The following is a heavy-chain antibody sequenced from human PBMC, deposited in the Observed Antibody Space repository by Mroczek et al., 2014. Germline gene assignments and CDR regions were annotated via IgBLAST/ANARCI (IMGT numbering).Heavy chain of an antibody. CDR1: GGSISSYY. CDR2: IYYSGST. D-gene: IGHD2-2*01. V-gene: IGHV4-59*01. Sequence: QVQLQESGPGLVKPSETLSLTCTVSGGSISSYYWSWIRQPPGKGLEWIGYIYYSGSTNYNPSLKSRVTISVDTSKNQFSLKLSSVTAADTAVYYCARDRVVVVPAAIESGSTNYYYGMDVWGQGTTVTVSS. J-gene: IGHJ6*02. CDR3: ARDRVVVVPAAIESGSTNYYYGMDV.